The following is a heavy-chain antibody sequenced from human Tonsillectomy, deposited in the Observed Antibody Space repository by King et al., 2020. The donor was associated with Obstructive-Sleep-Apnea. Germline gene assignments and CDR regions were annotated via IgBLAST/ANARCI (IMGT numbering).Heavy chain of an antibody. CDR2: IRSSSSSM. J-gene: IGHJ3*01. Sequence: VQLVESGGGLVQPGGSLRLSCAASGFTFSGYSMNWIRQAPGKGLEWVSNIRSSSSSMYYEDSVKGRFTISRDNAKNSLYLQMNSLRVEDTAVYYCARDSAYAFDFWGLGTMVTVSS. V-gene: IGHV3-48*04. CDR1: GFTFSGYS. CDR3: ARDSAYAFDF. D-gene: IGHD3-16*01.